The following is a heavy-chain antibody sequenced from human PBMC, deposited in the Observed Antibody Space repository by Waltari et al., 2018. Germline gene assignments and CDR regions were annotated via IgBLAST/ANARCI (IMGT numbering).Heavy chain of an antibody. V-gene: IGHV3-9*01. CDR2: ISWNSGSI. CDR1: GFTFDDYA. J-gene: IGHJ5*02. Sequence: EVQLVESGGGLVQPGRSLRLSCAASGFTFDDYAMHWVRPAPGKGQEWVSGISWNSGSIGYADSVKGRFTISRDNAKNSLYLQMNSLRAEDTALYYCAKSGDPSSWYIGNWFDPWGQGTLVTVSS. D-gene: IGHD6-13*01. CDR3: AKSGDPSSWYIGNWFDP.